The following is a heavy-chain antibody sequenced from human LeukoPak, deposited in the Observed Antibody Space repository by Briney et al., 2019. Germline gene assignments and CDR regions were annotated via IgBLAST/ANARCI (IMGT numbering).Heavy chain of an antibody. V-gene: IGHV3-66*01. D-gene: IGHD6-13*01. Sequence: GGSLRLSCAASGFTVSSNYMSWVRQAPGKGLEWVSVIYSGGSTYYADSVKGRFTISRDNSKNTLYLQMNSLRAEDTAVYYCARDDGYSSSWYDFDYWGQGTLVTVSS. J-gene: IGHJ4*02. CDR2: IYSGGST. CDR3: ARDDGYSSSWYDFDY. CDR1: GFTVSSNY.